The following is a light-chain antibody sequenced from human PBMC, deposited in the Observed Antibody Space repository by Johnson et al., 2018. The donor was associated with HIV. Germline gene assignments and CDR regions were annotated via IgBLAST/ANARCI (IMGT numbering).Light chain of an antibody. Sequence: QSVLTHPPSVSAAPGQKVTISCSGSSSNIGNNYVSWYQQLPGTAPKLLIYDNNKRPSGIPDRFSGSKSGTSATLAITGLQTGDSADYYCGTWDSSLNVFGTGTKVTVL. CDR1: SSNIGNNY. V-gene: IGLV1-51*01. J-gene: IGLJ1*01. CDR3: GTWDSSLNV. CDR2: DNN.